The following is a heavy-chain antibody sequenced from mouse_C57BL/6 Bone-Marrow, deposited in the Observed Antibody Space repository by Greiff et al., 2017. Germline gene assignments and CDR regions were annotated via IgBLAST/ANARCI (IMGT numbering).Heavy chain of an antibody. D-gene: IGHD2-14*01. CDR3: AREARVRRFDY. Sequence: QVQLQQPGAELVRPGSSVKLSCKASGYTFTSYWMHWVKQRPIQGLEWIGNIDPSDSETHYNQKFKDKATLTVDKSSSTAYMQLSSLTSEDSAVYYCAREARVRRFDYWGQGTTLTVSS. CDR1: GYTFTSYW. J-gene: IGHJ2*01. V-gene: IGHV1-52*01. CDR2: IDPSDSET.